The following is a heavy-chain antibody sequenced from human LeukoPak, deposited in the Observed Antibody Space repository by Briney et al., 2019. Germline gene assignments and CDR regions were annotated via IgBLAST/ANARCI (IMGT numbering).Heavy chain of an antibody. CDR1: GYTFTSYG. J-gene: IGHJ4*02. D-gene: IGHD3-9*01. CDR3: ARTKNEKYYDILTGYSPLGY. V-gene: IGHV1-18*01. Sequence: EASVKVSCKASGYTFTSYGISWVRQAPGQGLEWMGWISAYNGNTNYAQKLQGRVSMTTDSSTSTAYMELRSLRSDDTAVYYCARTKNEKYYDILTGYSPLGYWGQGTLVTVSS. CDR2: ISAYNGNT.